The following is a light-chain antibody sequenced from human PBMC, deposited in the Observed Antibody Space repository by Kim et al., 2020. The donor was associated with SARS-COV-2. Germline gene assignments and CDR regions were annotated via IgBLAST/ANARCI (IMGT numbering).Light chain of an antibody. CDR3: QHYGSSVLT. J-gene: IGKJ4*01. V-gene: IGKV3-20*01. CDR2: GAS. CDR1: QSLSSTY. Sequence: EIVLTQSPGTLSLSPGERATLSCRASQSLSSTYLAWYQQKPGQAPRLLIYGASSRATGIPDRFSGSGSRTDFTLTISRLEAEDFAVFYCQHYGSSVLTFGGGTKVDIK.